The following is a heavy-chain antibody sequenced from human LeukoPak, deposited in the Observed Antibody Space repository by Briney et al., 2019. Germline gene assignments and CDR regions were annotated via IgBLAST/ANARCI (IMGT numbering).Heavy chain of an antibody. D-gene: IGHD2-15*01. CDR1: GFTFSSYA. CDR3: ARLPPEYCSGGSCYQLDY. J-gene: IGHJ4*02. CDR2: IYPGDSDT. Sequence: PGGSLRLSCAASGFTFSSYAMSWVRQMPGKGLEWMGIIYPGDSDTRYSPSFQGQVTISADKSISTAYLQWSSLKASDTAMYYCARLPPEYCSGGSCYQLDYWGQGTLVTVSS. V-gene: IGHV5-51*01.